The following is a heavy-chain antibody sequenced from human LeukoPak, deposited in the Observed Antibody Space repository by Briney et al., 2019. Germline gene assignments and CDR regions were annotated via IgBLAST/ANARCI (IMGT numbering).Heavy chain of an antibody. Sequence: ASVKVSCKASGYTFTSYGISWVRQAPGQGLEWMGWISAYNGNTNYAQKLQGRVTMTTDTSTSTAYMELRSLRSDDTAVYYCARDSSRRYYYDSSGYFNWGQGTLVTVSS. CDR1: GYTFTSYG. V-gene: IGHV1-18*01. CDR3: ARDSSRRYYYDSSGYFN. J-gene: IGHJ4*02. CDR2: ISAYNGNT. D-gene: IGHD3-22*01.